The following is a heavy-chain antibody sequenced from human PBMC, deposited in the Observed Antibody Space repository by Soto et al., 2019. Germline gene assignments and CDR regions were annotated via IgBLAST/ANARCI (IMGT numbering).Heavy chain of an antibody. CDR3: ARIYCSGGSCYSSYYYGMDV. Sequence: PGESLKNSCKGSGYSFTRYWIGWGRPLPGERPGWMGIIYPGDSDTRYSPSFQGQVTISADKSISTAYLQWSSLKASDTAMYYCARIYCSGGSCYSSYYYGMDVWGQGTTVTVS. J-gene: IGHJ6*02. D-gene: IGHD2-15*01. V-gene: IGHV5-51*01. CDR1: GYSFTRYW. CDR2: IYPGDSDT.